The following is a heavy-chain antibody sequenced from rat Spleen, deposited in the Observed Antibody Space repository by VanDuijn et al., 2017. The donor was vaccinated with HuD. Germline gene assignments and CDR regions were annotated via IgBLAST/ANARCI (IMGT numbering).Heavy chain of an antibody. CDR2: ISYDGSST. D-gene: IGHD1-11*01. CDR3: ASRSLYWYFDF. Sequence: EVQLVESDGGLVQPGRSLKLSCAASGFTFSDYYMAWVRQAPTKGLEWVATISYDGSSTYYRDSVKGRFTISRDNAKSTLYLQMDSLRSEDTATYYCASRSLYWYFDFWGPGTMVTVSS. CDR1: GFTFSDYY. J-gene: IGHJ1*01. V-gene: IGHV5-29*01.